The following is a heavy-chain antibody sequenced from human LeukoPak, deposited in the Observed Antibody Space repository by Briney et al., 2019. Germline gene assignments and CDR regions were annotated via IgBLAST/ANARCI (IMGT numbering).Heavy chain of an antibody. D-gene: IGHD6-13*01. CDR3: ARGRGSSWYSWFDP. CDR1: GGSFSGYY. J-gene: IGHJ5*02. Sequence: SETLSLTCAVYGGSFSGYYWGWIRQPPGKGLEWIGEINHSGSTNYNPSLKSRVTISVDTSKNQFSLKLSSVTAADTAVYYCARGRGSSWYSWFDPWGQGTLVTVSS. CDR2: INHSGST. V-gene: IGHV4-34*01.